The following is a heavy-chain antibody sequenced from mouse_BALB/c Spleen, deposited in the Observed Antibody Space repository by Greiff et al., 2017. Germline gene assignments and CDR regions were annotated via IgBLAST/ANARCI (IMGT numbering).Heavy chain of an antibody. CDR1: GYSITSDYA. V-gene: IGHV3-2*02. CDR2: ISYSGST. D-gene: IGHD1-1*01. Sequence: EVQLQESGPGLVKPSQSLSLTCTVTGYSITSDYAWNWIRQFPGNKLEWMGYISYSGSTSYNPSLKSRISITRDTSKNQFFLQLNSVTTEDTATYYCARDGLLLRRDAMDYWGQGTSVTVSS. J-gene: IGHJ4*01. CDR3: ARDGLLLRRDAMDY.